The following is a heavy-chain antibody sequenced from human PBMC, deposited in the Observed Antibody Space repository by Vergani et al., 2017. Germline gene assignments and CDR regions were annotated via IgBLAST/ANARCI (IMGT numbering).Heavy chain of an antibody. CDR2: ISWNSGSI. D-gene: IGHD5-18*01. Sequence: EVQLVESGGGLVQPGRSLRLSCAASGFTFDDYAMHWVRQAPGKGLEWVAGISWNSGSISYADSVKGRFTISRDNAKNSLYLQMNSLKPEDTAFYYCANGQHGYSYGYFDYWGQGTLVTVSS. J-gene: IGHJ4*02. CDR1: GFTFDDYA. V-gene: IGHV3-9*01. CDR3: ANGQHGYSYGYFDY.